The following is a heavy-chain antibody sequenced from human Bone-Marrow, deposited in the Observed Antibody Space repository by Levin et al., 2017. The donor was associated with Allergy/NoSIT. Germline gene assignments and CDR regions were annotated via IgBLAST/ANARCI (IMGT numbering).Heavy chain of an antibody. Sequence: SETLSLTCTVSGGSIDGFYWSWIRQSAGKGLEWIGRVYSSGSIYYNPSLKSRVTVSVDMSKNLFSLKVTSVTAADTAVYYCARDTPAYCGGDCTPLDYWGQGILVTVSS. CDR3: ARDTPAYCGGDCTPLDY. J-gene: IGHJ4*02. D-gene: IGHD2-21*02. V-gene: IGHV4-4*07. CDR1: GGSIDGFY. CDR2: VYSSGSI.